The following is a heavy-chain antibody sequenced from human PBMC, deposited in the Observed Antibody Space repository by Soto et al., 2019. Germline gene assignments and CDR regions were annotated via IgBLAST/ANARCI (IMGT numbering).Heavy chain of an antibody. J-gene: IGHJ4*02. CDR1: GFPFSSYL. D-gene: IGHD3-16*01. Sequence: EVQLVASGGDLVQPGGSLRLSCEASGFPFSSYLMSWVRQARGKGLEWVANIGQDGSAKYKMGSVKGRFTISRDNAKNSLYLQMDSLRVEDTAIYYCSRDICGRTVGCANWGQGTLVMVSS. CDR3: SRDICGRTVGCAN. CDR2: IGQDGSAK. V-gene: IGHV3-7*01.